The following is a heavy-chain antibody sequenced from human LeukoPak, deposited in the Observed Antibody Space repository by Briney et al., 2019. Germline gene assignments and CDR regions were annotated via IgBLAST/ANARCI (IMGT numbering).Heavy chain of an antibody. D-gene: IGHD6-6*01. J-gene: IGHJ4*02. CDR1: GGSISSSSYH. Sequence: SETLSLTCTVSGGSISSSSYHWGWIRQPPGKGLEWSGSVYNGGSTYYNLSLESRVTVSVDTSKNQFSLKLSSVTAADTAIYYCARLGSSSGRYYFDYWGQGTLVTVSS. CDR2: VYNGGST. CDR3: ARLGSSSGRYYFDY. V-gene: IGHV4-39*01.